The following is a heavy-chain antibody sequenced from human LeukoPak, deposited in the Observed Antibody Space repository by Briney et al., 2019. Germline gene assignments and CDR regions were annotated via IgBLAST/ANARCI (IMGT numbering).Heavy chain of an antibody. J-gene: IGHJ6*03. CDR2: AYYRSKWYN. V-gene: IGHV6-1*01. CDR3: ARVESTYYDFWSGLGAYMDV. CDR1: GDSVSSNSAA. Sequence: SQTLSLTCAISGDSVSSNSAAWNWIRQSPSRGLECLGRAYYRSKWYNDYAVSVKSRITINPDTSKNQFSLQLNSVTPEDTAVYYCARVESTYYDFWSGLGAYMDVWGKGTTVTVSS. D-gene: IGHD3-3*01.